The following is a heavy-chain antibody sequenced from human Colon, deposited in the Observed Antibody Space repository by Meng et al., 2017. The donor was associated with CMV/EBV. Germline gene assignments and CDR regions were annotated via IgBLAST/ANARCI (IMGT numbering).Heavy chain of an antibody. CDR2: ISAYNGNT. J-gene: IGHJ5*02. CDR1: YG. CDR3: ARDGSSYDFWSGYYTGQFWFDP. D-gene: IGHD3-3*01. V-gene: IGHV1-18*01. Sequence: YGISGVRQAPGQGLEWMGWISAYNGNTNYAQKLQGRVTMTTDTSTSTAYMELRSLRSDDTAVYYCARDGSSYDFWSGYYTGQFWFDPWGQGTLVTVSS.